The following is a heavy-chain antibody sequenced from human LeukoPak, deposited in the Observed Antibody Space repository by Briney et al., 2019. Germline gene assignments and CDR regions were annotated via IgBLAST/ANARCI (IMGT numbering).Heavy chain of an antibody. CDR3: ARSYYDSSGYRYYDY. CDR1: GGSFSGYY. D-gene: IGHD3-22*01. V-gene: IGHV4-34*11. J-gene: IGHJ4*02. CDR2: IYYTGSN. Sequence: PSETLSLTCAVYGGSFSGYYWSWIRQPPGKGLEWIGHIYYTGSNYNRPYLKTRVTMSLDTSKNQLFLNLSSLTAADTAVYYCARSYYDSSGYRYYDYWGQGTPVTVSS.